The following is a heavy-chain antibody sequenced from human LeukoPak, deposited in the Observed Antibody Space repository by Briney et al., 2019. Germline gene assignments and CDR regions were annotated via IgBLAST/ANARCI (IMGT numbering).Heavy chain of an antibody. D-gene: IGHD3-3*01. J-gene: IGHJ5*02. V-gene: IGHV1-8*01. CDR1: GYTFTSYD. CDR3: ARTRVPYYDFWSGYLNWFDP. CDR2: LNPNSGNT. Sequence: ASVKVSCKASGYTFTSYDINWVRQATGQGLEWMGWLNPNSGNTDYAQKLQGRVTMTTDTSTSTAYMELRSLRSDDTAVYYCARTRVPYYDFWSGYLNWFDPWGQGTLVTVSS.